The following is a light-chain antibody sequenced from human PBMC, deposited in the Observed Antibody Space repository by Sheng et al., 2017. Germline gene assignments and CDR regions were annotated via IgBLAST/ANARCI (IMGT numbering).Light chain of an antibody. Sequence: EIVMTQSPATLSVSPGERATLSCRASQSVSINVAWYQQKPGQAPRLLIFGASTRATGIPARFSGSGSGTEFTLTISSLQSEDFAVYYCQQYNNWPGTFGQGPRWKSN. J-gene: IGKJ1*01. CDR2: GAS. CDR1: QSVSIN. V-gene: IGKV3-15*01. CDR3: QQYNNWPGT.